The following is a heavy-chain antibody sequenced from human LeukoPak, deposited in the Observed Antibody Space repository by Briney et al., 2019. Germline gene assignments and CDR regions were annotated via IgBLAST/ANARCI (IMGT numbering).Heavy chain of an antibody. D-gene: IGHD6-6*01. Sequence: SEALSLTCAVYGGSFSGYYWSWIRQPPGKGLEWIGEINHSGSTNYNPSLKSRVTISVDTSKNQFSLKLSSVTAADTAVYYCARGRRRIARPPHFDIWGQGTKVTVSS. CDR1: GGSFSGYY. CDR3: ARGRRRIARPPHFDI. V-gene: IGHV4-34*01. J-gene: IGHJ3*02. CDR2: INHSGST.